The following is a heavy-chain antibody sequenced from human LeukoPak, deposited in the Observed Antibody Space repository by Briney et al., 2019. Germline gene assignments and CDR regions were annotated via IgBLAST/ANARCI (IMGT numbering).Heavy chain of an antibody. CDR1: GFTFDDYA. Sequence: GRSLRLSCAASGFTFDDYAMHWVRQAPGKGLEWVSGISWNSGSIGYADSVKGRFTISRDNSKNTLYLQMSSLRAEDTAVYYCVKDVSRYSGYDSTFDYWGQGTLVTVSS. J-gene: IGHJ4*02. CDR3: VKDVSRYSGYDSTFDY. CDR2: ISWNSGSI. V-gene: IGHV3-9*01. D-gene: IGHD5-12*01.